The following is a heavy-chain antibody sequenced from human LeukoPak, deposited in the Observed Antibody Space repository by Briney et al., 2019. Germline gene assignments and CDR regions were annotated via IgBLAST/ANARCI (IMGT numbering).Heavy chain of an antibody. Sequence: GGSLRLSCAASGFTFSSYWMNWARQAPGKGLEWVASINHNGNVNYYVDSVKGRFTISRDNAKNSLYLQKSNLRAEDTAVYFCARGGGLDVWGQGATVTVSS. D-gene: IGHD3-16*01. CDR2: INHNGNVN. CDR3: ARGGGLDV. J-gene: IGHJ6*02. CDR1: GFTFSSYW. V-gene: IGHV3-7*03.